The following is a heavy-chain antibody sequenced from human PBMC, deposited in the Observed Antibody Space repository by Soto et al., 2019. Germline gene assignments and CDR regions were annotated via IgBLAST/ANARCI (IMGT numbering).Heavy chain of an antibody. V-gene: IGHV2-5*02. Sequence: QITLKESGPAVVKPTQTLTLTCTFSGVSLSTGGVGVAWIREPPGKALEWLALIYWDGDKRYSPSLERRLTVTKDTSRNQLVLTMTNMDTVVPGTYYSAWLRVAATGTFDFWGQGTLVTVSS. CDR1: GVSLSTGGVG. D-gene: IGHD6-13*01. J-gene: IGHJ4*02. CDR2: IYWDGDK. CDR3: AWLRVAATGTFDF.